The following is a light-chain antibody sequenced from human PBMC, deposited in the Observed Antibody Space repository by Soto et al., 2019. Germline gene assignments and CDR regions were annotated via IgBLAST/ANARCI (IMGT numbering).Light chain of an antibody. CDR3: QQYKSWPIT. CDR1: QSINRD. V-gene: IGKV3D-15*01. J-gene: IGKJ5*01. Sequence: EIVMTQSPATLSVSPGESATLTCRASQSINRDLAWYVQKPGQAPRRVVYGASTWATGVPPRFTGSGSGTEFTLTIRGLQSEDFAVYYCQQYKSWPITFGQGTRLENK. CDR2: GAS.